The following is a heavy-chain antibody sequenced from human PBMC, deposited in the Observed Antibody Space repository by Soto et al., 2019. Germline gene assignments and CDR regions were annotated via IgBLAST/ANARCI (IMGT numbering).Heavy chain of an antibody. Sequence: EVQLVESGGGLVQPGGSLRLSCVVSGFTLSDHYIDWVRQAPGKGLEWVGRTKNKAQRYTTEYAASVKGRFTISRDDSEISVYLQMNSLKTEDTAVYYCVRWDSGNPENWGQGTLVTVSS. J-gene: IGHJ4*02. D-gene: IGHD1-26*01. V-gene: IGHV3-72*01. CDR2: TKNKAQRYTT. CDR3: VRWDSGNPEN. CDR1: GFTLSDHY.